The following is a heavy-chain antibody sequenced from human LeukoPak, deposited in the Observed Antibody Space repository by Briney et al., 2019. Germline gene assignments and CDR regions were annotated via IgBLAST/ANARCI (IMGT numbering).Heavy chain of an antibody. J-gene: IGHJ4*02. CDR2: INHSGST. Sequence: PSETLSLTCAVYGGSFSGYYWSWIRQPPGKGLEWIGEINHSGSTNYNPSLKSRVTISVDTSKNQFSLKLSSVTAADTAVYYCARSPDSDRLVYWGQGTLVTVSS. CDR1: GGSFSGYY. V-gene: IGHV4-34*01. CDR3: ARSPDSDRLVY. D-gene: IGHD3-22*01.